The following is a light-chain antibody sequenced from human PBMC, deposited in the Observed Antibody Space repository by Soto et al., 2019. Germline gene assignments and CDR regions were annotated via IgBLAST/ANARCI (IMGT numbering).Light chain of an antibody. CDR3: QVWDSSSDHVV. J-gene: IGLJ2*01. CDR2: YDN. Sequence: SYVVTQPPSVSVAPGKTARITCGGNNIGSKGVHWYQQRPGQAPVLVIYYDNDRPSGIPERFSGSNSGNTATLTISRVEAGDEADYHCQVWDSSSDHVVFGGGTKVTVL. CDR1: NIGSKG. V-gene: IGLV3-21*04.